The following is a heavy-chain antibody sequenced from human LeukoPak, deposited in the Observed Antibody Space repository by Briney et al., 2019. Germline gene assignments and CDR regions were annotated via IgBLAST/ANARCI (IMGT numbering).Heavy chain of an antibody. Sequence: SVKVSCKASGGTFSSYAISWVRQAPGQGLEWMGGIIPIFGTVNYAQKFQGRVTITADKSTSTAYMELSSLRSEDTAVYYCARVGYYDILTGYSFYYYYYYMDVWGKGTTVTISS. D-gene: IGHD3-9*01. J-gene: IGHJ6*03. V-gene: IGHV1-69*06. CDR2: IIPIFGTV. CDR1: GGTFSSYA. CDR3: ARVGYYDILTGYSFYYYYYYMDV.